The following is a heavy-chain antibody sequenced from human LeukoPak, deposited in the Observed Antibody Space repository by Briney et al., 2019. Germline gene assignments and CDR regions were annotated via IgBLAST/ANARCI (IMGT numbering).Heavy chain of an antibody. CDR2: IYHSGST. D-gene: IGHD1-26*01. CDR3: ARDGITQNSGSHHDAFDI. J-gene: IGHJ3*02. Sequence: SETLSLTCAVYGGSLSGYYWSWIRQPPGKGLEWIGSIYHSGSTYYNPSLKSRVTISVDTSKNQFSLKLSSVTAADTAVYYCARDGITQNSGSHHDAFDIWGQGTMVTVSS. CDR1: GGSLSGYY. V-gene: IGHV4-34*01.